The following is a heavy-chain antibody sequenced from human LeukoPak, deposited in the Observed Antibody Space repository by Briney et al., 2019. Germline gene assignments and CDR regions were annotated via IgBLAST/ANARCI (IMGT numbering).Heavy chain of an antibody. J-gene: IGHJ6*02. D-gene: IGHD6-13*01. V-gene: IGHV4-59*08. Sequence: SETLSLTCTVSGGSISTYYWSWIRQPPGKGLEWIGYIYYSGSTNYNPSLKSRVTISVDTSKNQLSLKLSSVTAADTAVYYCARLGQQLTYGMDVWGQGTPVTVSS. CDR3: ARLGQQLTYGMDV. CDR1: GGSISTYY. CDR2: IYYSGST.